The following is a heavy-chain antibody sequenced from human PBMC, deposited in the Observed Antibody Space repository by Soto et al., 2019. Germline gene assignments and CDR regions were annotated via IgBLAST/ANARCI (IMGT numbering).Heavy chain of an antibody. CDR2: INHSGST. J-gene: IGHJ4*02. CDR3: ARGPSDDKVDY. Sequence: QTKPHTSAVYGGTFRGYYWSWIRQPPGKGLEWIGEINHSGSTYNNPSLQSRVTISVDTSKNQFSLHLTSVTAADTAVYYCARGPSDDKVDYWGQGTLVTVSS. CDR1: GGTFRGYY. D-gene: IGHD1-1*01. V-gene: IGHV4-34*09.